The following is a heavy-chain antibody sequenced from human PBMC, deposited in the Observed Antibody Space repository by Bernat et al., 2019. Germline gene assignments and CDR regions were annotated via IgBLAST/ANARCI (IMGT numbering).Heavy chain of an antibody. V-gene: IGHV3-21*01. D-gene: IGHD1-26*01. J-gene: IGHJ6*02. CDR1: GFSFISYS. CDR2: ISISRSYI. CDR3: ARDRRATTSYYYYGLDV. Sequence: VQLVESGGGLVKPGGSLRLSCAASGFSFISYSMSWVRQAPGKGLEWVSSISISRSYINYTDSVEGGLTISRDNAKNSLCLQMNSLGAEDTAVYYCARDRRATTSYYYYGLDVWGRGTTVTVS.